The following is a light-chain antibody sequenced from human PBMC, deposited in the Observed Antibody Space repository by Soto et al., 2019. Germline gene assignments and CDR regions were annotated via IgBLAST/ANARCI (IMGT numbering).Light chain of an antibody. CDR3: QLQSNWPRA. Sequence: EIVLTQSRSPLSLSQGERASLSCRASQSVRRYLAWYQQHXGQPPRXXXYGISTRATGIPARFSGSGSGTEFSLAISSLPSEDGEVYYCQLQSNWPRAVGQGTKVDIK. J-gene: IGKJ1*01. CDR1: QSVRRY. V-gene: IGKV3-11*01. CDR2: GIS.